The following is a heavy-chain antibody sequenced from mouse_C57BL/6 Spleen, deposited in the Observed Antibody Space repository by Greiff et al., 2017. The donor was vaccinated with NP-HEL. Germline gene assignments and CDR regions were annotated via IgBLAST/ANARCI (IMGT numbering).Heavy chain of an antibody. CDR2: VSSGSSTI. CDR1: GFTFSDYG. J-gene: IGHJ2*01. V-gene: IGHV5-17*01. Sequence: DVKLVESGGGLVKPGGSLKLSCAASGFTFSDYGMHWVRQAPEKGLEWVAYVSSGSSTIYYADTVKGRFTISGDNAKNTLFLQMTSLRSEDTAMYYCARSATVVAFDYWGQGPTLTASS. CDR3: ARSATVVAFDY. D-gene: IGHD1-1*01.